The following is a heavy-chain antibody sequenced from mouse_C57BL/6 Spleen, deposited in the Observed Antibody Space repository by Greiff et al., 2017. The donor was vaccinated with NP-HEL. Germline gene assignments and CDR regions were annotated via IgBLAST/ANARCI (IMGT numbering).Heavy chain of an antibody. CDR3: ARGRRYYFDY. CDR2: ISDGGSYT. V-gene: IGHV5-4*01. Sequence: VQLKESGGGLVKPGGSLKLSCAASGFTFSSYAMSWVRQTPEKRLEWVATISDGGSYTYYPDNVKGRFTISRDNAKNNLYLQMSHLKSEDTAMYYCARGRRYYFDYWGQGTTLTVSS. J-gene: IGHJ2*01. CDR1: GFTFSSYA.